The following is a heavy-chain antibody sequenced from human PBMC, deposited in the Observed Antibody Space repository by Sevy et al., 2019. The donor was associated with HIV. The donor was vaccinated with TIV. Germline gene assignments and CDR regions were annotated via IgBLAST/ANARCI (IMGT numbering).Heavy chain of an antibody. V-gene: IGHV3-66*01. CDR1: GFTVSDNF. Sequence: GGSLRLSCAASGFTVSDNFMTWVRQAPGKGLEWVSVIYTGGTTYYADSVKGRFTISRDNSKNTLYLQMNSLRAEDTAVYYCARERVRGTTGYYYYYGMDVWGQGTTVTVSS. J-gene: IGHJ6*02. CDR2: IYTGGTT. CDR3: ARERVRGTTGYYYYYGMDV. D-gene: IGHD1-1*01.